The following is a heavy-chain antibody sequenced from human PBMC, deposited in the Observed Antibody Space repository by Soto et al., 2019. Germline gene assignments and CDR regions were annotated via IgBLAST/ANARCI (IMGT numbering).Heavy chain of an antibody. J-gene: IGHJ3*02. V-gene: IGHV4-34*01. D-gene: IGHD1-1*01. CDR3: ARVERGTATTVVDAFDI. CDR2: MSHSGGT. Sequence: QEQLQQWGAGLLKPSETLSLTCAVYGGFVSSGSYYWSWIRQPPGKGLEWIGEMSHSGGTHFNPYLKSRVTRSVDTSNNQYSLKMSSVTAADTALYYCARVERGTATTVVDAFDIWGPGTMVTVSS. CDR1: GGFVSSGSYY.